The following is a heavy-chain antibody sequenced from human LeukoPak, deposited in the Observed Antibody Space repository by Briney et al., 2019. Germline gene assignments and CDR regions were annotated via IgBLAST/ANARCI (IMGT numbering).Heavy chain of an antibody. V-gene: IGHV3-23*01. Sequence: GGSLRLSCAASGFTFSRYAMSWVRQAPGKGLEWVSTINDNGGGSYSADSARGRFTISRDNSKNTLSLQMNSLRAEDTAVYYCAKGHTAGALYYFDYWGQGTLVTVSS. CDR3: AKGHTAGALYYFDY. J-gene: IGHJ4*02. CDR2: INDNGGGS. CDR1: GFTFSRYA. D-gene: IGHD2-21*02.